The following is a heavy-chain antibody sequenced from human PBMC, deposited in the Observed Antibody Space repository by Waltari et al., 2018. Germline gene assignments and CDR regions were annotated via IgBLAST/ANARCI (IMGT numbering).Heavy chain of an antibody. CDR1: GYTFRNYD. CDR3: ARAIRNELLSDF. CDR2: VNPNSGNS. V-gene: IGHV1-8*02. J-gene: IGHJ4*02. D-gene: IGHD1-1*01. Sequence: QVQLVQFGAEVKKPGASVKVSCKASGYTFRNYDITWVRQAPGQGLEWMGWVNPNSGNSNSGQRFRGRVAMTTDTSVNTAHMELSSLTSEDTAVYYCARAIRNELLSDFWGQGTLVAVSS.